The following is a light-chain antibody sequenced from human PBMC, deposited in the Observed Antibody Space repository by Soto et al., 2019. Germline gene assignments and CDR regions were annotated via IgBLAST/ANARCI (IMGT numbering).Light chain of an antibody. Sequence: QSALTQPASVSGSPGQSITISCSGTNSDVGGYNSVSWYQQHPGKAPKVMIYDVSNRPSGVSNRFSGSKSGNTASLTISGLQAEDEADYYCSSYTSSSTVVFGGGTKLTVL. V-gene: IGLV2-14*01. CDR2: DVS. CDR3: SSYTSSSTVV. J-gene: IGLJ3*02. CDR1: NSDVGGYNS.